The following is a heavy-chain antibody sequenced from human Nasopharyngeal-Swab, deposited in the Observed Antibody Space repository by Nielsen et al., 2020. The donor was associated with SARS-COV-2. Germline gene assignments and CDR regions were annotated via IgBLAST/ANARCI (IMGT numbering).Heavy chain of an antibody. V-gene: IGHV1-69*13. J-gene: IGHJ6*02. CDR2: IIPIFGTA. Sequence: SVKVSCKASGGTFSSYAISWVRQAPGQGLEWMGGIIPIFGTANYAQKFQGRVTITADESTSTAYMELSSLRSEDTAVYYCARDLWGRAARDYYYYGMDVWGQGTTVTVSS. CDR1: GGTFSSYA. CDR3: ARDLWGRAARDYYYYGMDV. D-gene: IGHD3-16*01.